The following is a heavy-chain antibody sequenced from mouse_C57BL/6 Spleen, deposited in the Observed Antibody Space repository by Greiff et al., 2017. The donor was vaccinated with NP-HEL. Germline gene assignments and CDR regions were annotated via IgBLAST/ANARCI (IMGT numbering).Heavy chain of an antibody. Sequence: QVQLKQSGPELVKPGASVKISCKASGYAFSSSWMNWVKQRPGKGLEWIGRIYPGDGDTNYNGKFKGKATLTADKSSSTAYMQLSSLTSEDSAVYFCARPLNYGYAMDYWGQGTSVTVSS. CDR1: GYAFSSSW. D-gene: IGHD1-1*01. CDR2: IYPGDGDT. CDR3: ARPLNYGYAMDY. J-gene: IGHJ4*01. V-gene: IGHV1-82*01.